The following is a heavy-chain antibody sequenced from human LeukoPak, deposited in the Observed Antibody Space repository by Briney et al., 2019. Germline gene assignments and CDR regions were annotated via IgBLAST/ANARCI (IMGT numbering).Heavy chain of an antibody. CDR3: ARVRYCSSTSCHGFED. CDR2: IKQDGSEK. Sequence: SGGSLRLPCAASGFTFSSYWMSWVRQAPGKGLEWVANIKQDGSEKYYVDSVKGRFTISRDNAMNSLYLQMNSLRAEDTAVYYCARVRYCSSTSCHGFEDWGQGTLVTVSS. V-gene: IGHV3-7*01. J-gene: IGHJ4*02. CDR1: GFTFSSYW. D-gene: IGHD2-2*01.